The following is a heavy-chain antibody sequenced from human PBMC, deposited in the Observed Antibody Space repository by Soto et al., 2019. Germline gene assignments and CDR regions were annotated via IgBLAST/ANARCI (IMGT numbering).Heavy chain of an antibody. CDR2: ISIGSSTI. CDR1: GFTFSSNV. J-gene: IGHJ4*02. D-gene: IGHD3-22*01. Sequence: VQLVESGGGLVQPGGSLRLSCEASGFTFSSNVMNWVRQAPGKGLEWVSFISIGSSTINYADSVRGRFTISRDNAKNSLYLQMNSLRDEDTAVYYCERDWGVYDSDIRTHIPHLDSWGQGTLVTVSS. V-gene: IGHV3-48*02. CDR3: ERDWGVYDSDIRTHIPHLDS.